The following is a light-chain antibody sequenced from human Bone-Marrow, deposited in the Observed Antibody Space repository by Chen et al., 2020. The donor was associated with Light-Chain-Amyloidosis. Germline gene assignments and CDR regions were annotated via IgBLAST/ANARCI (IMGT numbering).Light chain of an antibody. V-gene: IGLV2-14*01. CDR1: SSDVGGDNH. CDR2: EVT. Sequence: QSALTQPASVSGSPGQSITISCTGTSSDVGGDNHVSWYQQHPDKAPKLMIYEVTNRPSWVPDRCSGSKSDNTASLTISGLQTEGEADYFCSSYTITNTLVFGSGTRVTVL. J-gene: IGLJ1*01. CDR3: SSYTITNTLV.